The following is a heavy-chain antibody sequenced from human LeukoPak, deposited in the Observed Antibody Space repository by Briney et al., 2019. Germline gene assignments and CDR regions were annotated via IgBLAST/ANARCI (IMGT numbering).Heavy chain of an antibody. CDR1: GYTFTGYY. CDR2: INPNSGGT. CDR3: ARPYYYDSSGYSLDY. D-gene: IGHD3-22*01. J-gene: IGHJ4*02. V-gene: IGHV1-2*02. Sequence: ASVTVSCKASGYTFTGYYIHWVRQAPGQGLEWMGWINPNSGGTNYAQKFQGRVTMTGDTSISTAYMELRRLRSDDTAVYYCARPYYYDSSGYSLDYWGQGTLVTVSS.